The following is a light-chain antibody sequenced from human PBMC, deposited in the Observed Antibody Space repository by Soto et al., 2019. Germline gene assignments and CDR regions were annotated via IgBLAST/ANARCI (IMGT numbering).Light chain of an antibody. J-gene: IGKJ5*01. CDR1: QSVSSY. CDR2: DAS. CDR3: QQRSNWPIS. V-gene: IGKV3-11*01. Sequence: DIVLTQSPATLSLSPGERATLSSRASQSVSSYLAWYQQKPGQTPRLLIYDASNRTTGIPARFSGSGSGTDFTLTIISLEPEDFAVYYCQQRSNWPISFGQGTRLEIK.